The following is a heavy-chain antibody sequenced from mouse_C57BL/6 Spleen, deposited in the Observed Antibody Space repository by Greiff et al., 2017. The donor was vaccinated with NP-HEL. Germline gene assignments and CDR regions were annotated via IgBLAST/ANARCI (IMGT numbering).Heavy chain of an antibody. CDR3: ARRGSSGSYTLAY. CDR1: GFTFSSYG. V-gene: IGHV5-6*02. J-gene: IGHJ3*01. D-gene: IGHD3-2*02. CDR2: ISSGGSYT. Sequence: EVKLMESGGDLVKPGGSLKLSCAASGFTFSSYGMSWVRQTPDKRLEWVATISSGGSYTYYPDSVKGRFTISRDNAKNTLYLQMSSLKSEDTAMYYCARRGSSGSYTLAYWGKGTLVTVSA.